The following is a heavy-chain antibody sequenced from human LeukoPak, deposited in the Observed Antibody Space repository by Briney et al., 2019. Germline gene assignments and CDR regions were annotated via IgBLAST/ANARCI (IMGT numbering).Heavy chain of an antibody. CDR1: GGSFSGYY. Sequence: PSETLSLTCAVYGGSFSGYYWSWIRQPPGKGLEWIGEINHSGSTNYNPSLKSRVTISVDTSKNQFPLKLSSVTAADTAVYYCASDGGTDFWSGSDYWGQGTLVTVSS. CDR3: ASDGGTDFWSGSDY. CDR2: INHSGST. D-gene: IGHD3-3*01. J-gene: IGHJ4*02. V-gene: IGHV4-34*01.